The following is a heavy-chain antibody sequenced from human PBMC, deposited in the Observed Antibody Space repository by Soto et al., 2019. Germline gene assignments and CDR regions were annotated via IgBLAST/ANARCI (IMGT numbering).Heavy chain of an antibody. J-gene: IGHJ4*02. D-gene: IGHD2-2*01. CDR3: ARDRNSSWSPSLDH. Sequence: QVQLVESGGGVVQPGRSLRLSCTASGFTFSNYAIHWVRQAPGKGLEWVAVISSDGSKKYGDSVKGRFTISRDDSKKTLYLQMRSLRAEDTAVYYCARDRNSSWSPSLDHGGQGTLVTVSS. V-gene: IGHV3-30-3*01. CDR1: GFTFSNYA. CDR2: ISSDGSKK.